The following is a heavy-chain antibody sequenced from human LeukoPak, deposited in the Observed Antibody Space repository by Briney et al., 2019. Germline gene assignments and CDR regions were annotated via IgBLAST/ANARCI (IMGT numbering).Heavy chain of an antibody. J-gene: IGHJ2*01. CDR3: AAAPGIAARPSGDL. CDR2: IVVGSGNT. D-gene: IGHD6-13*01. Sequence: ASVKVSCKSSGFTFSSSAMQWVRQARGQRLEWIGWIVVGSGNTNYAQKFQERVTITRDMSTNTTYMELSSLRSEDTAVYYCAAAPGIAARPSGDLWGRGTLVTVSS. CDR1: GFTFSSSA. V-gene: IGHV1-58*02.